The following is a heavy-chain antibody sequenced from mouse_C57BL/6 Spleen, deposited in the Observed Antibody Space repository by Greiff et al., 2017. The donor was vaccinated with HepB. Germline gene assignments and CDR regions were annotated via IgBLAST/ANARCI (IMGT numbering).Heavy chain of an antibody. J-gene: IGHJ3*01. V-gene: IGHV1-80*01. CDR2: IYPGDGDT. Sequence: VQLQQSGAELVKPGASVKISCKASGYAFSSYWMNWVKQRPGKGLEWIGQIYPGDGDTNYNGKFKGTATLTADKSSSTAYMQLSSLTSEDSAVYFCAIAYYSNRTWFAYWGQGTLVTVSA. D-gene: IGHD2-5*01. CDR1: GYAFSSYW. CDR3: AIAYYSNRTWFAY.